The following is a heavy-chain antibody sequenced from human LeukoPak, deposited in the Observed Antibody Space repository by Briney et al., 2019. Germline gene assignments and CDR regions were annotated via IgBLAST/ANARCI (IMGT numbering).Heavy chain of an antibody. J-gene: IGHJ4*02. CDR3: ARDGRRFWTQYYFDY. V-gene: IGHV3-21*01. CDR2: ISSSSSYI. D-gene: IGHD3/OR15-3a*01. CDR1: GFTFSSYS. Sequence: GGSLRLSCAASGFTFSSYSMNWVRQAPGKGLEWVSSISSSSSYIYYADSVKGRFTISRDNAKNSLYLQMNSLRAEDTAVYYCARDGRRFWTQYYFDYWGQGTLVTVSS.